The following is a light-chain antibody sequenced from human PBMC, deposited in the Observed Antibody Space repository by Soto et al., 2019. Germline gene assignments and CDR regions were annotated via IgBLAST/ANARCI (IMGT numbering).Light chain of an antibody. CDR3: QQYETFSGT. V-gene: IGKV1-39*01. CDR1: QSISSY. J-gene: IGKJ1*01. CDR2: AAS. Sequence: DIQMTQSPSSLSASIGARVPITCRASQSISSYLNWFQQKPGEAPKLLIQAASSLQSGVPSRFSGSGSGTDFTLTINSLQPEDFAVYYCQQYETFSGTFGPGTKVDIK.